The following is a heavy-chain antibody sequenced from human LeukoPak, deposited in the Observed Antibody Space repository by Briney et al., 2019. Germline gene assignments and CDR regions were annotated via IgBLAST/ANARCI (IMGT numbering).Heavy chain of an antibody. Sequence: ASVKVSCKASGGTFSNYAISWVRQTPGQGLEWMGGIIPIFGTANYAQKFQGRVTITTDESTSTVYMEPSSLRSEDTAVYYCARTFSGSYWFDWFDPWGQGTLVTVSS. CDR2: IIPIFGTA. V-gene: IGHV1-69*05. D-gene: IGHD1-26*01. CDR3: ARTFSGSYWFDWFDP. J-gene: IGHJ5*02. CDR1: GGTFSNYA.